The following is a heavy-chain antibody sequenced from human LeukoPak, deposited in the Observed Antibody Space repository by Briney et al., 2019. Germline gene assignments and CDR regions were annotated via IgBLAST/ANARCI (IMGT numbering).Heavy chain of an antibody. V-gene: IGHV4-39*01. CDR1: GGSISSGSNY. CDR3: ARRGYCSGGSCYYGVDY. Sequence: PSETLSLTCSVSGGSISSGSNYWGWIRQPPGKGLEWIGSIYYSGSTYYNPSLKSRVTISVDTSKNQFSLKLSSVTAADTAVYYCARRGYCSGGSCYYGVDYWGQGTLVTVSS. D-gene: IGHD2-15*01. CDR2: IYYSGST. J-gene: IGHJ4*02.